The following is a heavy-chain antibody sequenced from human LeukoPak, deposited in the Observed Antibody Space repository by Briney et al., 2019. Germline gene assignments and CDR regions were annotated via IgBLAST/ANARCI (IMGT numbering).Heavy chain of an antibody. CDR2: INQGGSVK. CDR1: GFTFRSYW. Sequence: GGSLRLSCAASGFTFRSYWMSWVRQAPGKGLEWVANINQGGSVKYYVDSVKGRFTVSRDDAKNSLYVQMNSLRDEDTAVYYCARVGYSGWNLEYWGQGTLVTVSS. CDR3: ARVGYSGWNLEY. D-gene: IGHD5-12*01. J-gene: IGHJ4*02. V-gene: IGHV3-7*01.